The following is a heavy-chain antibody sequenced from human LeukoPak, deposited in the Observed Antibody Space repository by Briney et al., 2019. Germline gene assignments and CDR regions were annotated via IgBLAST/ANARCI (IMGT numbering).Heavy chain of an antibody. CDR3: ARHESMGMDV. Sequence: NPSETLSLTCTVSGGSISSYYWSWIRQPPGKGLEWIGYISYRGSTNYNPSLKSRVTISVDTPKNQFSLKLSSVTAADTAVYYCARHESMGMDVWGQGTTVTVSS. V-gene: IGHV4-59*08. CDR1: GGSISSYY. CDR2: ISYRGST. J-gene: IGHJ6*02.